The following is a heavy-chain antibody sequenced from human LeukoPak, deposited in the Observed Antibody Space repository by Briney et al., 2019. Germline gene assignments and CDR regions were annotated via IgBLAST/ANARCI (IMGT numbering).Heavy chain of an antibody. CDR3: AREEGDY. V-gene: IGHV4-59*12. CDR1: GGSISSYY. CDR2: IYYSGST. Sequence: SETLSLTCTVSGGSISSYYWSWIRQPPGKGLEWIGYIYYSGSTNYNPSLKSRVTISVDTSKNQFSLKLSSVTAADTAVYYCAREEGDYWGQGTLVTVSS. J-gene: IGHJ4*02.